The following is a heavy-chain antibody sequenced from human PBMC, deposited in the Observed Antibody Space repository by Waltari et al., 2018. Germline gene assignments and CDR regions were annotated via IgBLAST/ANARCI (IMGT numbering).Heavy chain of an antibody. D-gene: IGHD3-3*01. CDR1: GFTFSSYA. CDR2: ISGSGGST. V-gene: IGHV3-23*04. Sequence: EVQLVESGGGLVQPGGSLRLSCAASGFTFSSYAMSGVRQAPGRGLEWVSAISGSGGSTYYADSVKGRFTISRDNSKNTLYLQMNSLRAEDTAVYYCAKELDYDFWSGYYANGMVVWGQGTTVTVSS. CDR3: AKELDYDFWSGYYANGMVV. J-gene: IGHJ6*02.